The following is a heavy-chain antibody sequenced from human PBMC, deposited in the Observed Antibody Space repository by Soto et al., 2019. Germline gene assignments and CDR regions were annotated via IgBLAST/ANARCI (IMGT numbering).Heavy chain of an antibody. D-gene: IGHD1-26*01. CDR3: ARERRWEPLLY. V-gene: IGHV1-18*01. CDR2: VSAYNRNT. Sequence: QVQLVQSGPEVKKPGASVKVYCKGSGYTFSNYGVTWVRQAPGQGLDRLGWVSAYNRNTDYAQKFEDRATMTIDTSTNTAYLELRGLTPDDTAVYYCARERRWEPLLYWGQGTL. CDR1: GYTFSNYG. J-gene: IGHJ4*02.